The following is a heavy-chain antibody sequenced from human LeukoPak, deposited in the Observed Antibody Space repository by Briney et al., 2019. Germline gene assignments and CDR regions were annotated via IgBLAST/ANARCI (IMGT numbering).Heavy chain of an antibody. CDR1: GFTFSNYW. CDR3: AKEIAVAGNYFDY. J-gene: IGHJ4*02. V-gene: IGHV3-7*01. CDR2: IKEAGSEK. Sequence: GGSLRLSCAASGFTFSNYWMSWVRQAPGKGLEFMANIKEAGSEKYYVDSVKGRFTISRDNDKNLVHLQMNSLRAEDTAVYYCAKEIAVAGNYFDYWGQGTLVTVSS. D-gene: IGHD6-19*01.